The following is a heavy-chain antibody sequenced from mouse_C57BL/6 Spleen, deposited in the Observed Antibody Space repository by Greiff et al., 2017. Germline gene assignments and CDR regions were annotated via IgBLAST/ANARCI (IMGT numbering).Heavy chain of an antibody. CDR1: GFTFSDYG. V-gene: IGHV5-17*01. J-gene: IGHJ3*01. CDR2: ISSGSSTI. Sequence: EVQLVESGGGLVKPGGSLKLSCAASGFTFSDYGMHWVRQAPEKGLEWVAYISSGSSTIYYADTVKGRFPISRDNAKNTLFLQMTSLRSEDTAMYYCARPYYYGSSFFAYWGQGTLVTVSA. CDR3: ARPYYYGSSFFAY. D-gene: IGHD1-1*01.